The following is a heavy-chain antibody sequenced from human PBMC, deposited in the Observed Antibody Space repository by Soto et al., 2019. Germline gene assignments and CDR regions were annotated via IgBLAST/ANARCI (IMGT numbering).Heavy chain of an antibody. J-gene: IGHJ4*02. CDR3: ASSLRRGLWPSDFDY. Sequence: QLQLQESGPGLVKPSETLSLTCTVSGGSISSSSYYWGWIRQPPGKGLEWIGSIYYSGSTYYNPSLKSRVTISVDTSKNQFSLKLSSVTAADTAVYYCASSLRRGLWPSDFDYWGQGTLVTVSS. CDR2: IYYSGST. D-gene: IGHD3-16*01. V-gene: IGHV4-39*01. CDR1: GGSISSSSYY.